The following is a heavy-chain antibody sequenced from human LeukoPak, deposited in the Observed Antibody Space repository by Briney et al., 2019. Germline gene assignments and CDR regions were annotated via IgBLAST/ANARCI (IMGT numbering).Heavy chain of an antibody. CDR3: ARSGTPGSDDY. CDR2: INDDEREK. Sequence: GGSLRLSCAASGFTFSRNWMSWVRQAPGKGLEWVANINDDEREKYYVDSVKGRFTISRDNVKNSLYLQMNSLRAEDTAVYYCARSGTPGSDDYWGQGTLVTVSS. CDR1: GFTFSRNW. V-gene: IGHV3-7*01. D-gene: IGHD3-10*01. J-gene: IGHJ4*02.